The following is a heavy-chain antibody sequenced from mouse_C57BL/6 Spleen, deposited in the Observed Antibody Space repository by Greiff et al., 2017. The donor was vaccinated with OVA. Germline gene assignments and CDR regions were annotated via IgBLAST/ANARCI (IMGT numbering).Heavy chain of an antibody. CDR3: ARKEYDYDNYAMDY. CDR2: IDPSDSYT. Sequence: VQLQQPGAELVMPGASVQLSCKASGYTFTSYWMHWVKQRPGQGLEWIGEIDPSDSYTNYNQKFKGKSTLTVDKSSSTAYMQLSSLTSEDSAVYYCARKEYDYDNYAMDYWGQGTSVTVSS. CDR1: GYTFTSYW. J-gene: IGHJ4*01. V-gene: IGHV1-69*01. D-gene: IGHD2-4*01.